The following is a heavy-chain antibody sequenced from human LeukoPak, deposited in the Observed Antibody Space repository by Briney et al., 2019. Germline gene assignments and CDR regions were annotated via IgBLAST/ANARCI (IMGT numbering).Heavy chain of an antibody. CDR1: GYTFTSYG. J-gene: IGHJ4*02. Sequence: ASVKVSCKASGYTFTSYGISWVRQAPGQGLVWMGRISAYNGNTNYAQKLQGRVTMTTDTSTSTAYMELRSLRSDDTAVHYCARVQLEPESMGYFDYWGQGTLVTVSS. CDR3: ARVQLEPESMGYFDY. V-gene: IGHV1-18*01. D-gene: IGHD6-13*01. CDR2: ISAYNGNT.